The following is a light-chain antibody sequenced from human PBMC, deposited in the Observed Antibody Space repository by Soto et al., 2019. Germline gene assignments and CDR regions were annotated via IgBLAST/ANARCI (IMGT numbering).Light chain of an antibody. V-gene: IGKV1-39*01. J-gene: IGKJ5*01. Sequence: DIQMTQSPSSLSASVGDTVTISCRASQSINSYLNWYQQRPGKAPQLLIYAASNLQSGVPSRFSGSASGTDFTLTISSLQPEDFATYYCQQSYSIPITFGQGTRLDIK. CDR3: QQSYSIPIT. CDR2: AAS. CDR1: QSINSY.